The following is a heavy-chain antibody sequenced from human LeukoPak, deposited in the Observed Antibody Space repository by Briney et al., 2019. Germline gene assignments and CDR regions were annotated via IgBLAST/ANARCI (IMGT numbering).Heavy chain of an antibody. D-gene: IGHD3-9*01. CDR3: ARGAYYDILTGPYFDY. Sequence: ASVKVSCKASGGTFSSYAISWVRQAPGQGLEWMGRIIPILGIANYAQKFQGRVTITADKSTSTAYMELSSLRSEDTAVYYCARGAYYDILTGPYFDYWGQGTLVTVSS. CDR2: IIPILGIA. J-gene: IGHJ4*02. V-gene: IGHV1-69*04. CDR1: GGTFSSYA.